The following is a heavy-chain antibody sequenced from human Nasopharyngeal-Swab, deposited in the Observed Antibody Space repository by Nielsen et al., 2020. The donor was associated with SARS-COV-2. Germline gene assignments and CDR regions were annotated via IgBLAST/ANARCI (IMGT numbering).Heavy chain of an antibody. V-gene: IGHV3-23*01. J-gene: IGHJ4*02. CDR3: AKVGAGVPTDY. CDR2: ISGSGGST. D-gene: IGHD3-16*01. CDR1: GFTFSSYA. Sequence: SLIIPCAASGFTFSSYAMSWVRQAPGKGLEWVSAISGSGGSTYYADSVKGRFTISRDNSKKTLYLQMNSLRAEDTAVYYCAKVGAGVPTDYWGQGTLVTVSS.